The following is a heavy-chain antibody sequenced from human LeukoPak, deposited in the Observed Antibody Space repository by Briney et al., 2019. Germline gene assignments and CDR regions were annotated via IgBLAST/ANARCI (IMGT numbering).Heavy chain of an antibody. J-gene: IGHJ6*02. D-gene: IGHD3-3*01. Sequence: GGSLRLSCAASGFTFSSYIMNWVRQAPGKGLEWVSSISSSSSYIYYADSVKGRFTISRDNAKNSLYLQMNSLRAEDTAVYYCAGMADSDFWSGYYYYYYGMDVWGQGTTVTVSS. CDR2: ISSSSSYI. CDR3: AGMADSDFWSGYYYYYYGMDV. CDR1: GFTFSSYI. V-gene: IGHV3-21*01.